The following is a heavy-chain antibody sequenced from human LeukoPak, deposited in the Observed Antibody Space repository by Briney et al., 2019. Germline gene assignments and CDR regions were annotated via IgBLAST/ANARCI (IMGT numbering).Heavy chain of an antibody. V-gene: IGHV1-69*04. Sequence: ASVKVSCKASGGTFSSYAISWVRQAPGRGLEWMGRIIPILGIANYAQKFQGRVTITADKSTSTAYMELSSLRSEDTAVYYCARDLSLAAAAPDYWGQGTLVTVSS. J-gene: IGHJ4*02. CDR3: ARDLSLAAAAPDY. D-gene: IGHD6-13*01. CDR1: GGTFSSYA. CDR2: IIPILGIA.